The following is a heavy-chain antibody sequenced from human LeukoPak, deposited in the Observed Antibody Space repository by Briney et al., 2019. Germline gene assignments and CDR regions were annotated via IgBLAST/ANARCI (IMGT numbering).Heavy chain of an antibody. D-gene: IGHD1-26*01. CDR3: ASSGSYRFDY. V-gene: IGHV4-34*01. J-gene: IGHJ4*02. Sequence: PSETLSLICVVYGGSFSSYCWSWIRQPPGKRLEWIGEINYSGSTDYNPSLKSRVTISVDTSKNQFSLRLSSVTAAGTAVYYCASSGSYRFDYWGQGILVTVSS. CDR1: GGSFSSYC. CDR2: INYSGST.